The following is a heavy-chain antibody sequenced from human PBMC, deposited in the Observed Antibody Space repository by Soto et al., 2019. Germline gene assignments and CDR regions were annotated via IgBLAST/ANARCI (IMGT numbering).Heavy chain of an antibody. CDR3: TTFGRPGDY. CDR1: GFTFNNAW. D-gene: IGHD3-10*01. Sequence: EVQLVESGGGLVKPGGSLRLSCSASGFTFNNAWMSWVRQAPGKGLEWVGRIKSKGDGGTTDYIAPVKGRFTISRDDSKNTVYLQMNNLKTEDTAVYYCTTFGRPGDYWGQGTLVTVSS. J-gene: IGHJ4*02. V-gene: IGHV3-15*01. CDR2: IKSKGDGGTT.